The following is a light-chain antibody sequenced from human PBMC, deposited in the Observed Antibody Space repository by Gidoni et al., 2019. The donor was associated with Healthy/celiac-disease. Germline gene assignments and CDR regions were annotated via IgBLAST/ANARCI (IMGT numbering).Light chain of an antibody. Sequence: QSALTQPASVPGSPGQTITISCTGTSSDAGGYNYVTWYQQHPGKAPKLMIYDVSIRSSGVSNRFSGSMTGNTASLTISGLQAEDEADYYCSSRGVFGGGTKLTVL. CDR1: SSDAGGYNY. CDR2: DVS. CDR3: SSRGV. V-gene: IGLV2-14*01. J-gene: IGLJ2*01.